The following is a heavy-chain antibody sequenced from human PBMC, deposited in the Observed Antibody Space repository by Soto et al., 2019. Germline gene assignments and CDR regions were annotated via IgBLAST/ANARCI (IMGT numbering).Heavy chain of an antibody. CDR2: ISYDGSNK. CDR3: AKDLLRYFDWLFHYYYYYGMDV. V-gene: IGHV3-30*18. J-gene: IGHJ6*02. Sequence: GGSLRLSCAASGFTFSSYGMHWVRQAPGKGLEWVAVISYDGSNKYYADSVKGRFTISRDNSKNTLYLQMNSLRAEDTAVYYCAKDLLRYFDWLFHYYYYYGMDVWGQGTTVTVSS. D-gene: IGHD3-9*01. CDR1: GFTFSSYG.